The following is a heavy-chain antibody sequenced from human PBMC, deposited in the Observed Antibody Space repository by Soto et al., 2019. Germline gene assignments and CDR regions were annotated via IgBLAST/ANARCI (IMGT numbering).Heavy chain of an antibody. CDR3: VRGRSTAVTTPIEP. J-gene: IGHJ4*02. CDR1: GYTFTTYG. CDR2: ISAYNGDT. Sequence: QVQLVQSGAEVKEPGDSVKVSCKASGYTFTTYGISWVRQAPGQGLEWMGWISAYNGDTKNAQKFQGRVTMTTDTSTSTAYMELRSLKSDDTAVYYCVRGRSTAVTTPIEPWGQGTLVSVSS. V-gene: IGHV1-18*01. D-gene: IGHD2-2*01.